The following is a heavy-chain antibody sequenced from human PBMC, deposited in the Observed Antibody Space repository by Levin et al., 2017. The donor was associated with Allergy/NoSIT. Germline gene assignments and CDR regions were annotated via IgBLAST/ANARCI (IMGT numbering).Heavy chain of an antibody. CDR2: IWYDGSNK. Sequence: SCAASGFTFSSYGMHWVRQAPGKGLEWVAVIWYDGSNKYYADSVKGRFTISRDNSKNTLYLQMNSLRAEDTAVYYCARDLGWGVSQGLGMDVWGQGTTVTVSS. J-gene: IGHJ6*02. CDR1: GFTFSSYG. V-gene: IGHV3-33*01. CDR3: ARDLGWGVSQGLGMDV. D-gene: IGHD3-16*01.